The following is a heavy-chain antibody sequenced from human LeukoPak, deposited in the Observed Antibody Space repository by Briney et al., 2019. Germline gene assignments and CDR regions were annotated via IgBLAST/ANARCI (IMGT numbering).Heavy chain of an antibody. Sequence: GGSLRLSCSASGFTFSTYTMIWVRQAPGKGLEWVSLISGSGGSTYYADSVKGRFTISRDNSKNTLYLQMNSLRAEDTAVYYCAKDLSWIAAAGTDYWGQGTLVTVS. D-gene: IGHD6-13*01. J-gene: IGHJ4*02. CDR1: GFTFSTYT. CDR3: AKDLSWIAAAGTDY. V-gene: IGHV3-23*01. CDR2: ISGSGGST.